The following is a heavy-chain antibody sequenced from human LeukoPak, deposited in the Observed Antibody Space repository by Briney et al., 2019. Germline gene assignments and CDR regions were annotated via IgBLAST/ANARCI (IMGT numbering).Heavy chain of an antibody. Sequence: GGSLRLSCAGSGFMFSNYYMYWVRQAPGKGLVWVSRIKNAGIDTIYVDSVKGRFTVSRDNAKNTVYLQMSSLRAEDTAVYYCARGGYGHNMDVWGEGTTVTVSS. CDR1: GFMFSNYY. CDR3: ARGGYGHNMDV. CDR2: IKNAGIDT. J-gene: IGHJ6*03. V-gene: IGHV3-74*01. D-gene: IGHD3-10*01.